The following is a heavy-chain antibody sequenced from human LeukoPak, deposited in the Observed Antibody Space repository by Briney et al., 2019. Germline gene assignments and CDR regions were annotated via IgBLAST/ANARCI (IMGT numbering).Heavy chain of an antibody. D-gene: IGHD6-19*01. J-gene: IGHJ6*03. CDR3: ARGHGSSGWYTTKYYYYYMDV. CDR2: ISSSGSTI. Sequence: PGGSLRLSCAASGFTFSDYYMSWIRQAPGKGLEWVSYISSSGSTIYYADSVKGRFTISRDNAKNSLYLQMNSLRAEDTAVYYCARGHGSSGWYTTKYYYYYMDVWGKGTTVTVSS. CDR1: GFTFSDYY. V-gene: IGHV3-11*04.